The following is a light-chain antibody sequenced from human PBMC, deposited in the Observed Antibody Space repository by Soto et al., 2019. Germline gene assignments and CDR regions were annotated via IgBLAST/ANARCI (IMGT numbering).Light chain of an antibody. CDR3: PHNYSLPYT. Sequence: DIQMTQSPSSLSASVGATVTISCRASQSINAFLIWYQQKPAEDPRLLIYGASNLQGGVPSRFSRSGSGTDFSRTISSLQPEDFALDDYPHNYSLPYTFSQGTKLEIK. CDR1: QSINAF. V-gene: IGKV1-39*01. CDR2: GAS. J-gene: IGKJ2*01.